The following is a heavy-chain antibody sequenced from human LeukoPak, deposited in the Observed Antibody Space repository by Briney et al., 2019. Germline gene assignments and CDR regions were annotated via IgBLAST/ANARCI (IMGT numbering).Heavy chain of an antibody. CDR1: GGSISSSSYY. V-gene: IGHV4-39*01. CDR3: ASRSSGWYFTVGRVPF. D-gene: IGHD6-19*01. CDR2: IYYSGST. J-gene: IGHJ4*02. Sequence: TSETLSLTCTVPGGSISSSSYYWGWIRQPPGKGLEWIGSIYYSGSTYYNPSLKSRVTISVDTSKNQFSLKLSSVTAADTAVYYRASRSSGWYFTVGRVPFWGQGTLVTVSS.